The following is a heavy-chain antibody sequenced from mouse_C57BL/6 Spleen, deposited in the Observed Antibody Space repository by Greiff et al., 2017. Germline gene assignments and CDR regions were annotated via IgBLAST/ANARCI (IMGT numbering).Heavy chain of an antibody. J-gene: IGHJ2*01. CDR2: INPSSGYP. Sequence: VQLQESGAELAKPGASVKLSCKASGYTFTSYWMHWVKQRPGQGLEWIGYINPSSGYPKYNQKFKDKATLTAEKSSSPAYMQLSSLTYEDSAVYYCAREGGGPDYWGQGTTLTVSS. CDR3: AREGGGPDY. V-gene: IGHV1-7*01. CDR1: GYTFTSYW.